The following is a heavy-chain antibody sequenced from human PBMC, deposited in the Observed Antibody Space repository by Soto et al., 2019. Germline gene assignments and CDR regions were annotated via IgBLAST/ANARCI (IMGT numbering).Heavy chain of an antibody. V-gene: IGHV3-30*18. J-gene: IGHJ5*02. Sequence: VGSLRLSCAASGFTFSSYGMHWVRQAPGKGLEWVAVISYDGSNKYYADSVKGRFTISRDNSKNTLYLQMNSLRAEDTAVYYCAKDLPPDYSGYDYDWFDPWGQGTLVTVSS. CDR3: AKDLPPDYSGYDYDWFDP. CDR1: GFTFSSYG. CDR2: ISYDGSNK. D-gene: IGHD5-12*01.